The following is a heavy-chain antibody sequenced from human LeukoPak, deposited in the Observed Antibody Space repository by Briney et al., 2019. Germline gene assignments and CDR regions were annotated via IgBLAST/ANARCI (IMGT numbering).Heavy chain of an antibody. CDR1: GFTFSSYG. J-gene: IGHJ4*02. V-gene: IGHV3-23*01. D-gene: IGHD3-10*01. CDR3: AKDRFGGLFDY. CDR2: ISGSGDST. Sequence: HPGGTLRLSCAASGFTFSSYGMSWVRQAPGKGLEWVSGISGSGDSTYYADSVKGRFTISRDNSKNTLYMQMNSPRAEDSAVYYCAKDRFGGLFDYWGQGTLVTVSS.